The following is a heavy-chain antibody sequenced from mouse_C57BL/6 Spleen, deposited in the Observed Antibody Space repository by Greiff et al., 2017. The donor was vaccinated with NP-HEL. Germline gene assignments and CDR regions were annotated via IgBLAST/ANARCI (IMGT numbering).Heavy chain of an antibody. J-gene: IGHJ2*01. CDR1: GYTFTSYG. CDR3: ARSRDSSGYPYYFDY. D-gene: IGHD3-2*02. V-gene: IGHV1-81*01. CDR2: IYPRSGNT. Sequence: VQLQQSGAELARPGASVKLSCKASGYTFTSYGISWVKQRTGQGLEWIGEIYPRSGNTYYNEKFKGKATLTADKSSSTAYMELRSLTSEDSAVYFCARSRDSSGYPYYFDYWGQGTTLTVSS.